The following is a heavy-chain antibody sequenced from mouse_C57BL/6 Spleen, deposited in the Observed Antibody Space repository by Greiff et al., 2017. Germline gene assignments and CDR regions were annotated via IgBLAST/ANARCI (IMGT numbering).Heavy chain of an antibody. V-gene: IGHV14-4*01. CDR3: TTGDGYFDY. CDR2: IDPENGDT. CDR1: GFNIKDDY. D-gene: IGHD2-3*01. Sequence: DVKLVESGAELVRPGASVKLSCTASGFNIKDDYMHWVKPRPEQGLEWIGWIDPENGDTEYASKFQGKATITADTSSNTAYLQLSSLTSEDTAVYYCTTGDGYFDYWGQGTTLTVSS. J-gene: IGHJ2*01.